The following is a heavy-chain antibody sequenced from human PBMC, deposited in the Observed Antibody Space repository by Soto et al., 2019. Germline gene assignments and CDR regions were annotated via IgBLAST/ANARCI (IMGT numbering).Heavy chain of an antibody. J-gene: IGHJ4*02. CDR3: AKDSWYFDL. D-gene: IGHD6-13*01. CDR1: GFFFTNFW. V-gene: IGHV3-74*01. CDR2: IDTSGHST. Sequence: PEGSLRLSCEASGFFFTNFWMHWFRHVPGKGLVWVARIDTSGHSTNYAESVKGRFTISRDNAKNTVSLQMNSLRVEDTGVYYCAKDSWYFDLWSQGSQVTVSS.